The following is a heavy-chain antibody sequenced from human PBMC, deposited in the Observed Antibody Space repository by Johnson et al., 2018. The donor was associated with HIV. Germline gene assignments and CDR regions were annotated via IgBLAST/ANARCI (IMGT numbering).Heavy chain of an antibody. CDR1: GFTFSNAW. Sequence: VKLVESGGGLVKPGGSLRLSCAASGFTFSNAWMSWVRQAPGKGLEWVGRIKSKTDGGTTDYAAPGKGRFTISRDDSKNTLYLKMNRLRAEETAVYYCAKDKNYGRDGDAFDIWGQGTMVTVSS. D-gene: IGHD3-10*02. CDR2: IKSKTDGGTT. J-gene: IGHJ3*02. V-gene: IGHV3-15*01. CDR3: AKDKNYGRDGDAFDI.